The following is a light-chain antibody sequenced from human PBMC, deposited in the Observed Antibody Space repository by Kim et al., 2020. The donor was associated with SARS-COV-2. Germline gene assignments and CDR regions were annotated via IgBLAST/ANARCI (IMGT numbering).Light chain of an antibody. CDR3: QSRDSTGKVV. CDR2: GKN. CDR1: SLRRYY. Sequence: SSELTQDPAVSVALGQTVRITCQGDSLRRYYASWYRQKPGQAPVLVIYGKNNRPSGIPDRFSGSSSGNTASLTITGAQAEDEADYHCQSRDSTGKVVFGGGSKLTVL. V-gene: IGLV3-19*01. J-gene: IGLJ2*01.